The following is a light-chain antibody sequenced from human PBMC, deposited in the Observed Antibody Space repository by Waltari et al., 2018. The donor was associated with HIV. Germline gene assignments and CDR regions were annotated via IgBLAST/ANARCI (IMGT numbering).Light chain of an antibody. J-gene: IGLJ2*01. CDR1: RGLRHYP. Sequence: QVVLTQSPSASASLAASVPLTCTLTRGLRHYPTLCHQHQPEKGPRYLMKLNSDGTHTRGDGIPDRFSGSSSGAERSLTISSLQSEDEADYYCQTWATGTHEFGGGTKLTVL. CDR3: QTWATGTHE. V-gene: IGLV4-69*01. CDR2: LNSDGTH.